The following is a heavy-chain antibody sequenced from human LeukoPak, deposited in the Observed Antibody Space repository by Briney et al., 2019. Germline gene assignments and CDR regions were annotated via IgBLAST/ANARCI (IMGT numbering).Heavy chain of an antibody. D-gene: IGHD2-15*01. CDR2: IYHSGST. V-gene: IGHV4-30-2*01. Sequence: SETLSLTCAVSGGSISSGGYSWSWIRQPPGKGLEWIGYIYHSGSTYYNPSLKSRGTISVDRSKNQFSLKLSSVTAADTAVYYCARGSLGYCSGGSCYLAYYFDYWGQGTLVTVSS. CDR1: GGSISSGGYS. CDR3: ARGSLGYCSGGSCYLAYYFDY. J-gene: IGHJ4*02.